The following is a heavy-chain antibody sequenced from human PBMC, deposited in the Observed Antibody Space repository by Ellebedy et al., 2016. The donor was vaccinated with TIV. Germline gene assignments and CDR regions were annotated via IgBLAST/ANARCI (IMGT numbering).Heavy chain of an antibody. CDR3: ARGGAGGYWYFDL. V-gene: IGHV4-31*03. J-gene: IGHJ2*01. CDR1: GGSISSGGHY. Sequence: MPSETLSLTCTVSGGSISSGGHYWSWIRQHPGKGLEWIGYIYYSGRTHYKPSLKSRVTISVDTAKNKFSLKLNSVAAADTAVYYCARGGAGGYWYFDLWGRGTLVTVSS. D-gene: IGHD4-23*01. CDR2: IYYSGRT.